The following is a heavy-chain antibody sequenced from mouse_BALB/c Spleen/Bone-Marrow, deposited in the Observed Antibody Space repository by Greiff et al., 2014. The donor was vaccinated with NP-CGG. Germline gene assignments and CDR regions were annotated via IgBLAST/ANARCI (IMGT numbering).Heavy chain of an antibody. V-gene: IGHV14-3*02. Sequence: VQLQQSGAELVKPGASVKLSCTASGFNIKDTYMNWVKQRPEQGLEWIGRIDPANGNTKYDPKFQGKATITADTSSNTAYLQLSSLTSEDTAVYYCVRSREYYFDYWGQGTTLTVSS. CDR1: GFNIKDTY. J-gene: IGHJ2*01. D-gene: IGHD1-1*01. CDR3: VRSREYYFDY. CDR2: IDPANGNT.